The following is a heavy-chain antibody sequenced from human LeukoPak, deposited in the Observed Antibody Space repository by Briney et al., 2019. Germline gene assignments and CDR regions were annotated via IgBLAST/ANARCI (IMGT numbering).Heavy chain of an antibody. J-gene: IGHJ4*02. V-gene: IGHV3-30-3*01. D-gene: IGHD5-18*01. Sequence: GRSLRLSCAASGFTFSSYAMYWVRQAPGKGLERVAVISYDGSNKYYADSVKGRFTISRDNSKNTLYLQMNSLRAEDTAVYYCARDLGYSYGYVVDYWGQGTLVTVSS. CDR3: ARDLGYSYGYVVDY. CDR2: ISYDGSNK. CDR1: GFTFSSYA.